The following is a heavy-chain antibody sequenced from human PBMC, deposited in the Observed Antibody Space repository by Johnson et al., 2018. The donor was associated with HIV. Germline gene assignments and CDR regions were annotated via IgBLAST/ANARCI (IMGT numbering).Heavy chain of an antibody. CDR3: ARVLIVVVVAAEIDAFDI. CDR1: GFTFDDYG. J-gene: IGHJ3*02. D-gene: IGHD2-15*01. V-gene: IGHV3-20*04. CDR2: INWNGGST. Sequence: VQLVESGGGVVRPGGSLRLSCAAYGFTFDDYGMSWVRQAPGKGLEWVSGINWNGGSTGYADSVKGRFTISRDNAKNSLYLQMNSLRAEDTALYYCARVLIVVVVAAEIDAFDIWGQGTMVTVSS.